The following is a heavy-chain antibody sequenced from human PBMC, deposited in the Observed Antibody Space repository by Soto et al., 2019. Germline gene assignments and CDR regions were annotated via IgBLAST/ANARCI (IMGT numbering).Heavy chain of an antibody. CDR2: IIPIFGTA. D-gene: IGHD2-21*02. V-gene: IGHV1-69*01. CDR1: GGTFSSYA. J-gene: IGHJ4*02. Sequence: QVQLVQSGAEVKKPGSSVKVSCKASGGTFSSYAISWVRQAPGQGLEWMGGIIPIFGTANYAQKFQGRVTITANESTSTAYMELSSLRSEDTAGYYCAREGSYCGGDCYHYFDYWGQGTLVTVSS. CDR3: AREGSYCGGDCYHYFDY.